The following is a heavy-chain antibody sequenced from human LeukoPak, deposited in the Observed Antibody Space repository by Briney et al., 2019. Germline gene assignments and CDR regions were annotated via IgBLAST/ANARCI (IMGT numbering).Heavy chain of an antibody. D-gene: IGHD6-13*01. CDR1: GGSFSGYY. Sequence: SETLSLTCAVYGGSFSGYYWSWIRQPPGKGLEWIGEINHSGSTNYNPSLKSRVTISVDTSKNQFSLKLSSATAADTAVYYCARVPTYSSSWYGGYYWGQGTLVTVSS. J-gene: IGHJ4*02. V-gene: IGHV4-34*01. CDR3: ARVPTYSSSWYGGYY. CDR2: INHSGST.